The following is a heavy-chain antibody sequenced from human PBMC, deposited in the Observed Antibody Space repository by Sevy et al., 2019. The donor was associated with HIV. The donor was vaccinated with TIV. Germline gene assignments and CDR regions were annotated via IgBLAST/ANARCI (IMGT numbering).Heavy chain of an antibody. Sequence: GGSLRLSCAASGFTLSSYAMSWVRQAPGKGLEWVSAISGSGGRTYYADSVKGRFTISRDNSKNTLYLQMNSLRAEDTAVYYCAKTSPRYDILTGYYNYWGQGTLVTVSS. V-gene: IGHV3-23*01. CDR2: ISGSGGRT. CDR3: AKTSPRYDILTGYYNY. D-gene: IGHD3-9*01. J-gene: IGHJ4*02. CDR1: GFTLSSYA.